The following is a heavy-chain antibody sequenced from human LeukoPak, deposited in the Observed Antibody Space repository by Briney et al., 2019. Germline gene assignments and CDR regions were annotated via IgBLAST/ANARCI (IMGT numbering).Heavy chain of an antibody. D-gene: IGHD3-10*01. Sequence: GGSLRLSCAASGFTFGSYWMHWVRQAPGKGLEWVSRINSDGSSTSYADSVKGRFTISRDSAKNTLYLQMNSLRAEDTAVYYCARDPYGSGSYYGYWGQGTLVTVSS. CDR1: GFTFGSYW. J-gene: IGHJ4*02. CDR3: ARDPYGSGSYYGY. V-gene: IGHV3-74*01. CDR2: INSDGSST.